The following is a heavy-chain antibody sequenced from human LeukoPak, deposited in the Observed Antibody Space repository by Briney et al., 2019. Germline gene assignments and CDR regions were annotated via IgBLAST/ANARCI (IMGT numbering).Heavy chain of an antibody. CDR2: INHSGST. CDR3: ARGPYGSGSYWVYFDY. J-gene: IGHJ4*02. CDR1: GGSFSGIY. V-gene: IGHV4-34*01. D-gene: IGHD3-10*01. Sequence: SETLSLNCAVYGGSFSGIYWSWLRPPPGKGLEWLGEINHSGSTNYNQSLKSRVTRSVDTSKNQLSLKLSSVTAADTAVYYCARGPYGSGSYWVYFDYWGRGGLVTVCS.